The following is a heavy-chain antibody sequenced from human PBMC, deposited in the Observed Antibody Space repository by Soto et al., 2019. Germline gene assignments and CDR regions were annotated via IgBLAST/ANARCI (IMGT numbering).Heavy chain of an antibody. CDR3: ARDLGSGSYLVPDY. CDR2: ITSDTNTI. V-gene: IGHV3-48*02. Sequence: PGGSLRLSCAASGFRFSIYSMNWVRQAPGKGLEWSAYITSDTNTIKYADSVKGRFTISRDNAKNSVYLQMNSLRDEDTAVYYCARDLGSGSYLVPDYWGQGTLVTVSS. J-gene: IGHJ4*02. CDR1: GFRFSIYS. D-gene: IGHD1-26*01.